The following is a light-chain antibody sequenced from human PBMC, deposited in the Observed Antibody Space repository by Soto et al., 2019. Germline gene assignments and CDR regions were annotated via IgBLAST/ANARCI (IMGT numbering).Light chain of an antibody. CDR3: QQYTNWPRT. CDR1: QSVSSN. CDR2: GAS. Sequence: ILLPVPPATLSVVPVEGAPLSRRASQSVSSNLAWYQQKPGQAPRLLIYGASTRATGIPARFSGSGSGTEFTLTISSLQSEDFAVYYCQQYTNWPRTFGQ. J-gene: IGKJ1*01. V-gene: IGKV3-15*01.